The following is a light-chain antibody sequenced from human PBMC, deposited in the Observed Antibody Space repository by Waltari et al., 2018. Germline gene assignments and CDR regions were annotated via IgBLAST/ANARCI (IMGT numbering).Light chain of an antibody. J-gene: IGLJ3*02. Sequence: QSALTQPPSASGSPGQSVAIPCTGTSSDVGGHNYVSWYQQHPGKAPKVRVYAVGKRPSGGPVRFSGSQSGNTASLTVSGLQADDEADYYCSSYAGGNNLVFGGGTKLTVL. CDR2: AVG. CDR1: SSDVGGHNY. V-gene: IGLV2-8*01. CDR3: SSYAGGNNLV.